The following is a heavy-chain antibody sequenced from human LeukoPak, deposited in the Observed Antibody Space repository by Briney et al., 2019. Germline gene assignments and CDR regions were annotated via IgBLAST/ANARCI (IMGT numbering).Heavy chain of an antibody. CDR1: GGSISSYY. Sequence: KPSETLSLTCTVSGGSISSYYWSWIRQPAGKGLEWIGRIYTSGSTNYNPSLKSRVTMSVDTSKNQFSLKLSSVTAADTAVYYCARGGGYCSSTSCYELWYFDLWGRSTLVTVSS. V-gene: IGHV4-4*07. D-gene: IGHD2-2*01. J-gene: IGHJ2*01. CDR3: ARGGGYCSSTSCYELWYFDL. CDR2: IYTSGST.